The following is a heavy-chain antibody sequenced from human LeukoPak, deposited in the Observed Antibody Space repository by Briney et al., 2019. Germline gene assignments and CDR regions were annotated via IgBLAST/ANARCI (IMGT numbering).Heavy chain of an antibody. D-gene: IGHD5-18*01. CDR3: ARVGYSYGSPIDY. J-gene: IGHJ4*02. CDR1: GFTVSSNY. Sequence: AGGPLRLSCAASGFTVSSNYMSWVRQAPGKGLEWVSSISSSSSYIYYADSVKGRFTISRDNAKNSLYLQMNSLRAEDTAVYYCARVGYSYGSPIDYWGQGTLVTVSS. CDR2: ISSSSSYI. V-gene: IGHV3-21*01.